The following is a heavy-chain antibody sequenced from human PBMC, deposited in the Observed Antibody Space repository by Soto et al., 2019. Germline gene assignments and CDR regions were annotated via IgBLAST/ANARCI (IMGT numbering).Heavy chain of an antibody. CDR3: AKDLRPKKTTVTTVEYFQH. CDR1: GFTFSSYG. CDR2: ISYDGSNK. V-gene: IGHV3-30*18. D-gene: IGHD4-4*01. J-gene: IGHJ1*01. Sequence: QVQLVESGGGVVQPGRSPRLSCAASGFTFSSYGMHWVRQAPGKGLEWVAVISYDGSNKYYADSVQGRFTISRDNSKNTLYLQMNSLRAEDTAVYYCAKDLRPKKTTVTTVEYFQHWGQGTLVTVSS.